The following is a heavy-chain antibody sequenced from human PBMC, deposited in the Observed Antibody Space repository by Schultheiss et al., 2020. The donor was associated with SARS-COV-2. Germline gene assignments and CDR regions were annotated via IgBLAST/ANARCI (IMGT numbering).Heavy chain of an antibody. D-gene: IGHD3-22*01. V-gene: IGHV1-46*01. Sequence: ASVKVSCEASGYSMTTYYMHWVRQAPGQGLEWMGIINPSGGGTSYAQKFRGRLTMTWDTSTTTVYMELSSLRSEDTAVYYCARDSHYYDSRGFGYWGQGTRVTVSS. CDR3: ARDSHYYDSRGFGY. J-gene: IGHJ4*02. CDR1: GYSMTTYY. CDR2: INPSGGGT.